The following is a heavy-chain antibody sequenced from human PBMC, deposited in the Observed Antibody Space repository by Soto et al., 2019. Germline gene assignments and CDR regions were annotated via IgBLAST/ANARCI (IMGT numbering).Heavy chain of an antibody. CDR3: AKDIIIIQGAKGFAY. CDR2: INAGSGNT. CDR1: GDSSTNYG. Sequence: ASVKVSCEACGDSSTNYGMHWVRQAPGQRLEWMGWINAGSGNTKYSQKFQGRITITRDTSASTVYMELSSLRSEDTAVYYCAKDIIIIQGAKGFAYRGKGALVPVSP. V-gene: IGHV1-3*01. J-gene: IGHJ4*02. D-gene: IGHD3-10*01.